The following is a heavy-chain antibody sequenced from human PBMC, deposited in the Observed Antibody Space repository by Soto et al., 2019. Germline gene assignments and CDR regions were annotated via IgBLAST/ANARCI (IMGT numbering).Heavy chain of an antibody. V-gene: IGHV3-23*01. Sequence: EVQLLESGGGLVQPGGSLRLSCAASGFTFSSYSMSWVRQAPGKGLEWVSGFRTSGDGGTTYYADSVKGRFTISRDNSKNMLFQQMNSLRAEDTAIYYCANKVNSGPGSQYFDYWGQGTLVTVSS. CDR3: ANKVNSGPGSQYFDY. J-gene: IGHJ4*02. D-gene: IGHD3-10*01. CDR2: FRTSGDGGTT. CDR1: GFTFSSYS.